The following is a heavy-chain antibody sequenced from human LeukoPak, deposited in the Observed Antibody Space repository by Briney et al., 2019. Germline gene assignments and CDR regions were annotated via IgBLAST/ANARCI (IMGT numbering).Heavy chain of an antibody. CDR3: ARDPVLLWFGERGDYYYGMDV. Sequence: ASVKVSCKASGYSFNSYGISWVRQAPGQGLEWMGWISAYNGNTNYAQKLQGRVTMTTDTSTSTAYMELRSLRSDDTAVYYCARDPVLLWFGERGDYYYGMDVWGQGTTVTVSS. CDR1: GYSFNSYG. J-gene: IGHJ6*02. V-gene: IGHV1-18*01. CDR2: ISAYNGNT. D-gene: IGHD3-10*01.